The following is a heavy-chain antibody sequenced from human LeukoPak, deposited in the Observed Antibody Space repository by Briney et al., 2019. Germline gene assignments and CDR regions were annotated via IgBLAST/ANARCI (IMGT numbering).Heavy chain of an antibody. V-gene: IGHV4-59*01. CDR1: GGSISSYY. CDR2: IYYSGST. J-gene: IGHJ3*02. CDR3: ARGDYYDSSGYYMPGPNDAFDI. D-gene: IGHD3-22*01. Sequence: SETLSLTCTVSGGSISSYYWSWIRQPPGKGLEWIGYIYYSGSTNYNPSLKSRVTISVDTSKNQFSLKLSSVTAADTAVYYCARGDYYDSSGYYMPGPNDAFDIWGQGTMVTVSS.